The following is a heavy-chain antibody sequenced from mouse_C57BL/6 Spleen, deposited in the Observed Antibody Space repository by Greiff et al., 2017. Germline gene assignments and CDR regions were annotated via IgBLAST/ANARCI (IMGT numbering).Heavy chain of an antibody. Sequence: VQLQQSGAELVRPGASVTLSCKASGYTFTDYEMHWVKQTPVHGLEWIGAIDPETGGTAYNQKFKGKAILTADKSSSTAYMELRSLTSEDSAVYYCTRSGTTTVVATPDYGGQGTTLTVSS. CDR2: IDPETGGT. D-gene: IGHD1-1*01. CDR3: TRSGTTTVVATPDY. CDR1: GYTFTDYE. J-gene: IGHJ2*01. V-gene: IGHV1-15*01.